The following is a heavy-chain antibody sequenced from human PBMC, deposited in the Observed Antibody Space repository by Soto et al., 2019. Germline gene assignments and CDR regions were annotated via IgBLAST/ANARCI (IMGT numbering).Heavy chain of an antibody. CDR3: ARGGTPIDS. CDR1: GYTFTNFG. D-gene: IGHD3-16*01. J-gene: IGHJ4*02. CDR2: ISAYNGNT. V-gene: IGHV1-18*01. Sequence: QVQLVQSGAEVKKPGASVKVSCKTSGYTFTNFGLSWVRQAPGQGLEWMGWISAYNGNTNYAQNFQGRVTXXTDTSTSTAYMELRGLRSDDTAVYYCARGGTPIDSWGQGTLVTVSS.